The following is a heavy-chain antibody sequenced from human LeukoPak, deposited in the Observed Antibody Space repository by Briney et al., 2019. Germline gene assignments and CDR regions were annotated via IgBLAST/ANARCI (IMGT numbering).Heavy chain of an antibody. CDR3: ARLPGIAAAINWFDP. D-gene: IGHD6-13*01. CDR1: GGSISSGSYY. Sequence: SETLSLTCTVSGGSISSGSYYWGWIRQPPGKGLEWIGSIYYSGSTYYNPSLKSRVTISVDTSKNQFSLKLSSVTAADTAVYYCARLPGIAAAINWFDPWGQGTLVTVSS. V-gene: IGHV4-39*07. J-gene: IGHJ5*02. CDR2: IYYSGST.